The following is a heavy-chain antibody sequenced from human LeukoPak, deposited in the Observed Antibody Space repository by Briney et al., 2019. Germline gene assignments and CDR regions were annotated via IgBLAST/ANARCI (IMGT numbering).Heavy chain of an antibody. V-gene: IGHV3-21*01. CDR2: ISSSSSYI. CDR3: ARLVTDYGDPYFDY. Sequence: GGSLRLSCAASGFTFSSYSMNRVRQAPGKGLEWVSSISSSSSYIYYAGSVKGRFTISRDNAKNSLYLQMNSLRAEDTAVYYCARLVTDYGDPYFDYWGQGTLVTVSS. J-gene: IGHJ4*02. D-gene: IGHD4-17*01. CDR1: GFTFSSYS.